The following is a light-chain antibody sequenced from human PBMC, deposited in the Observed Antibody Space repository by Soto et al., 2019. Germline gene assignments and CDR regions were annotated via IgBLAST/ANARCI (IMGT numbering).Light chain of an antibody. Sequence: QSALTQPRSVSGSPGQSITLSCTGTSNDVGGYNYVSWYQQHPGKAPKLLIYDVNKRPSRVPDRFSGSKSGNTASLTISGLQAEDEADYHCCSYAGSYTFVIFGGGTKLTVL. V-gene: IGLV2-11*01. J-gene: IGLJ2*01. CDR3: CSYAGSYTFVI. CDR2: DVN. CDR1: SNDVGGYNY.